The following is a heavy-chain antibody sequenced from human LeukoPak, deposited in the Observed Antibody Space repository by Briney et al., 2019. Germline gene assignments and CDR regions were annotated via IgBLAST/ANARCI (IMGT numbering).Heavy chain of an antibody. Sequence: SETLSLTCTVSGGSINSRSYYWGWIRQPPGKGLEWIGTIYYSGSTYYNPSLKSQVTISVDTSKNQFSLKLSSVTAADTAVYYCARLNYDFWGEFRYWGQGTLVTVSS. D-gene: IGHD3-3*01. V-gene: IGHV4-39*01. CDR3: ARLNYDFWGEFRY. CDR1: GGSINSRSYY. CDR2: IYYSGST. J-gene: IGHJ4*02.